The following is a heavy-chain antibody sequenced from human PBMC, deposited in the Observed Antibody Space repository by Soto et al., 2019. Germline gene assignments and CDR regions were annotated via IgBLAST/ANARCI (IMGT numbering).Heavy chain of an antibody. Sequence: GESLKISCKGSGYSFTSYWIGWVRQMPGKGLEWMGIIYPGDSDTRYSPSFQGQVTISADKSISTAYLQWSRLKAPDTAMYECAKHAVIPWYYYGMEVWGQGTTLTVSS. V-gene: IGHV5-51*01. CDR2: IYPGDSDT. D-gene: IGHD2-21*01. CDR1: GYSFTSYW. CDR3: AKHAVIPWYYYGMEV. J-gene: IGHJ6*02.